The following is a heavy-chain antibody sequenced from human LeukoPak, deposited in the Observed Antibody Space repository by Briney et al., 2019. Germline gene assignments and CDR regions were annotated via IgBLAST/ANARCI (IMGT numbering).Heavy chain of an antibody. V-gene: IGHV3-48*03. CDR2: ISSSGSTI. CDR3: ARDVYSGYFDY. D-gene: IGHD5-12*01. Sequence: PGGSLRLSCAASGFTFSSYEMNWVRQAPGKGREGVSYISSSGSTIYYADSVKGRFTISRDNAKNSLYLQMNSLRAEDTAVYHCARDVYSGYFDYWGQGNLVTVSS. CDR1: GFTFSSYE. J-gene: IGHJ4*02.